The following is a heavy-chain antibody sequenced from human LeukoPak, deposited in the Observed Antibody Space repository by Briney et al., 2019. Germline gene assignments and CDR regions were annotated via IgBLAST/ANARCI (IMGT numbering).Heavy chain of an antibody. CDR2: IKQDGSER. J-gene: IGHJ5*02. CDR3: ATSLVTRSPFDP. Sequence: GGSLRLSCAASGFTFSSYWMSWVRQAPGKGLEWVANIKQDGSERYYVDSVKGRFTISRDNAKNSLYLQMNSLRAEDTAVYYCATSLVTRSPFDPWGQGTLVTVSS. CDR1: GFTFSSYW. V-gene: IGHV3-7*01. D-gene: IGHD2-2*01.